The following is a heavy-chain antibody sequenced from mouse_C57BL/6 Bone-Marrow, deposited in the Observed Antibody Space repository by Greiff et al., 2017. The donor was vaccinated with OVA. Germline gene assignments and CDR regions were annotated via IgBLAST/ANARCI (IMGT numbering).Heavy chain of an antibody. D-gene: IGHD2-10*01. V-gene: IGHV1-81*01. CDR2: IYPRSGNT. J-gene: IGHJ3*01. Sequence: QVQLQQSGAELARPGASVKLSCKASGYTFTSYGISWVKQRTGQGLEWIGEIYPRSGNTYYNEKFKGKATLTADKSSSTAYMELRSLTSEDSAVYFSARETYYGNYLAYWGQGTLVTVSA. CDR3: ARETYYGNYLAY. CDR1: GYTFTSYG.